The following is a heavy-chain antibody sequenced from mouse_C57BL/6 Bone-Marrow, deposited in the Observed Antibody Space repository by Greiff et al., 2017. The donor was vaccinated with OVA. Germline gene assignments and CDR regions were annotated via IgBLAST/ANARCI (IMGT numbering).Heavy chain of an antibody. CDR3: ARGMLTGTYFDY. CDR1: GYTFTSYW. J-gene: IGHJ2*01. Sequence: VQLQQPGAELVRPGSSVKLSCKASGYTFTSYWMHWVKQRPIQGLEWIGNIDPSDSETHYNQKFKDKATLTVDKSSSTAYMQLSSLTSEDSAVYYCARGMLTGTYFDYWGQGTTLTVSS. CDR2: IDPSDSET. V-gene: IGHV1-52*01. D-gene: IGHD4-1*01.